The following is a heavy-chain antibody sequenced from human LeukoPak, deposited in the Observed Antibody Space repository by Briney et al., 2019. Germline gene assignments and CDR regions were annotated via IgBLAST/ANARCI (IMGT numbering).Heavy chain of an antibody. V-gene: IGHV5-51*01. Sequence: GESLKISGKGFGYTFTSSWIGWVRQIPGKGLEWMGIIYPDDSDTRYSPSFDGQLIISVDKSISTAYLQWSSLKASDTATYYCARHGHCTNGVCYSNYYYYVDVWGKGTTVTVSS. D-gene: IGHD2-8*01. CDR3: ARHGHCTNGVCYSNYYYYVDV. CDR2: IYPDDSDT. J-gene: IGHJ6*03. CDR1: GYTFTSSW.